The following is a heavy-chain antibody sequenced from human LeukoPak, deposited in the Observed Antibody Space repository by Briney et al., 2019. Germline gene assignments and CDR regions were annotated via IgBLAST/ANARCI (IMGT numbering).Heavy chain of an antibody. CDR1: GFTFSSYA. J-gene: IGHJ3*02. CDR3: ARAGAYTYGDLTFDI. Sequence: GGSLRLSCAASGFTFSSYAMHWVRQAPGKGLEWVAVISYDASNKYYADSVKGRFTISRDNSKNTLYLQMNSPRTEDTALYFCARAGAYTYGDLTFDIWGQGTMVTVSS. V-gene: IGHV3-30*04. CDR2: ISYDASNK. D-gene: IGHD5-18*01.